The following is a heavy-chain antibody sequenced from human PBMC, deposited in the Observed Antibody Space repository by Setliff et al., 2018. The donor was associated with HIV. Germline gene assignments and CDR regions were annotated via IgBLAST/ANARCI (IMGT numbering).Heavy chain of an antibody. J-gene: IGHJ3*02. D-gene: IGHD3-10*01. Sequence: MHWVRQAPGKGPEWVAVIWFDGTNKYYVDSVKGRFTISRDNSKSTLYLRMNSLRAEDTAVYYCAKDRGYGPPHVRDAFHIWGQGTMVTVSS. CDR3: AKDRGYGPPHVRDAFHI. V-gene: IGHV3-33*06. CDR2: IWFDGTNK.